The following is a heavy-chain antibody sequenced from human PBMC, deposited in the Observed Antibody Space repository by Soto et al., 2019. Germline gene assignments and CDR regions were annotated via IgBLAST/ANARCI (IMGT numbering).Heavy chain of an antibody. CDR1: GGSISSSSYY. Sequence: QLQLQESGPGLVKPSETLSLTCTVSGGSISSSSYYWGWIRQPPGKGLAWIGSIYYSGSTYYNPSLRGRVTISVDTSKNQFSLKLSSVTAADTAVYYGARLGVVAAAENWFDPWGQGTLVTVAS. CDR3: ARLGVVAAAENWFDP. D-gene: IGHD6-13*01. V-gene: IGHV4-39*01. CDR2: IYYSGST. J-gene: IGHJ5*02.